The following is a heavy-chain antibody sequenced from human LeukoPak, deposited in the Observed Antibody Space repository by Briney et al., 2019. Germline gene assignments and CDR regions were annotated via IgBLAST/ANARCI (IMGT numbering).Heavy chain of an antibody. V-gene: IGHV1-8*01. CDR3: ARKGLLGSGKPWFDP. CDR1: GYTFTSYD. D-gene: IGHD2-15*01. Sequence: WAPVTVSCKASGYTFTSYDINWVRQASGQGLEWMGWMNPNSGNTASAQKFQGRVTMTTNTSISTAYMELTGLRSEDTAMYFCARKGLLGSGKPWFDPWGQGTLVTVSS. J-gene: IGHJ5*02. CDR2: MNPNSGNT.